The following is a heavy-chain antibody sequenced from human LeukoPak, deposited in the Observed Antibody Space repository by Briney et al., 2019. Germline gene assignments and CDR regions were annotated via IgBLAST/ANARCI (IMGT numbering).Heavy chain of an antibody. Sequence: GASVKVSCKASGYTFTGYYMHWVRQAPGQGLEWMGWINPNSGGTNYAQKFRGRVTMTRDTSISTAYMELSRLRSDDTAVYYCARCRGIDYYGLASYDRHYYFWMDVWGKGATVSVSS. J-gene: IGHJ6*04. CDR2: INPNSGGT. CDR3: ARCRGIDYYGLASYDRHYYFWMDV. CDR1: GYTFTGYY. D-gene: IGHD3-10*01. V-gene: IGHV1-2*02.